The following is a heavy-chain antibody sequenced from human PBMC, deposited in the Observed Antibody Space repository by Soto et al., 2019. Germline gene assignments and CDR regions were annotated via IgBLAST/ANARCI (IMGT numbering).Heavy chain of an antibody. J-gene: IGHJ4*02. Sequence: SETLSLTCAVSGYSISSGYYWGWIRQPPGKGLEWIGSIYHSGRTYYNPSLKSRLTISLDTSKNQFSLKLTSVTAADTALYFCRHDARWGSCDYWGQGTRVTVSS. V-gene: IGHV4-38-2*01. CDR1: GYSISSGYY. CDR2: IYHSGRT. CDR3: RHDARWGSCDY. D-gene: IGHD2-21*01.